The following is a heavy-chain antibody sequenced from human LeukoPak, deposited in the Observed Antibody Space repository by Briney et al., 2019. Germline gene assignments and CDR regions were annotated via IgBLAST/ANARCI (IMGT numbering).Heavy chain of an antibody. Sequence: ASVKVSCKASGYAFTARYMHWVRQAPGQGLEWMGFIKPDSGFTNYAEKFQDRVTMTRDTSITTVYMELRSLGSGDTAVYYCSTEDKYCKSTTCDDYWGQGTLVTVSS. CDR1: GYAFTARY. D-gene: IGHD2-2*01. J-gene: IGHJ4*02. V-gene: IGHV1-2*02. CDR3: STEDKYCKSTTCDDY. CDR2: IKPDSGFT.